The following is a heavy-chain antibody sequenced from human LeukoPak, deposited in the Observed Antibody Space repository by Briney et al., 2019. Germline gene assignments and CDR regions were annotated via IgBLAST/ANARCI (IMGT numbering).Heavy chain of an antibody. CDR1: GFTFSSYG. CDR3: AKDFEQCLDY. V-gene: IGHV3-30*02. D-gene: IGHD6-19*01. J-gene: IGHJ4*02. Sequence: GGSLRLSCAASGFTFSSYGMHWVRQAPGKGLEWITAIQYDGSKTYYADSVKGRFTISRDQSKNTLDLQMSSLRAEDTAVYYCAKDFEQCLDYWGQGTLVTVSS. CDR2: IQYDGSKT.